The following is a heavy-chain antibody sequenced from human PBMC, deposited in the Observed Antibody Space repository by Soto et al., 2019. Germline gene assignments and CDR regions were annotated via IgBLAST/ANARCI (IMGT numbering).Heavy chain of an antibody. CDR1: GGSISSGGYY. J-gene: IGHJ4*02. CDR2: IYYSGST. CDR3: ARRGTYSSGWDY. D-gene: IGHD6-19*01. Sequence: SETLSLTCTVSGGSISSGGYYWSWIRQHPGKGLEWIGYIYYSGSTYYNPSLKSRVTISVDTSKNQFSLQWSSLKASDTAMYYCARRGTYSSGWDYWGQGTLVTVSS. V-gene: IGHV4-31*03.